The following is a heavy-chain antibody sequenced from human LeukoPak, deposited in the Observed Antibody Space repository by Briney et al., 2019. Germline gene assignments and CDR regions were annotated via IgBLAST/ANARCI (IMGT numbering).Heavy chain of an antibody. V-gene: IGHV3-30*02. J-gene: IGHJ4*02. CDR1: GFTFSSYG. Sequence: GSLRLSCAAFGFTFSSYGMHWVRQAPGKGLEWVAFIRYDGSNKYYADSVKGRFTISRDNSKNTLYLHVNSLRPEDTAVYYCARLRWPYFDYWGQGTLVTVSS. CDR2: IRYDGSNK. CDR3: ARLRWPYFDY. D-gene: IGHD2-15*01.